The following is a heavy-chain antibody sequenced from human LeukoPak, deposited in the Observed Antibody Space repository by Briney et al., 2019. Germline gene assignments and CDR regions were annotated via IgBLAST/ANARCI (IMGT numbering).Heavy chain of an antibody. V-gene: IGHV1-69*05. CDR3: AIPYCSSTSCYTGYYYYYMDV. CDR1: GGTFSSYA. D-gene: IGHD2-2*02. Sequence: GSSVKVSCKASGGTFSSYAISWVRQAPGRGLEWMGGIIPIFGTANYAQKFQGRVTITTDESTSTAYMELSSLRSEDTAVYYCAIPYCSSTSCYTGYYYYYMDVWGKGTTVTVSS. J-gene: IGHJ6*03. CDR2: IIPIFGTA.